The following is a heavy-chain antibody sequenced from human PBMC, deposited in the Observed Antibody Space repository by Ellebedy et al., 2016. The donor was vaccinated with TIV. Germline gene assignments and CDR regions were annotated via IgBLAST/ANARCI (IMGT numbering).Heavy chain of an antibody. V-gene: IGHV3-7*01. D-gene: IGHD2-15*01. Sequence: GGSLRLXCAASGFTFRKFWMHWVRQAPGKGLEWVANINQDATTRYYVDSMKGRFTISRDNAKNSLYLQMNSLRAEDTAVYYCAREIGGGGSAWGQGTLVTVSS. CDR1: GFTFRKFW. CDR3: AREIGGGGSA. CDR2: INQDATTR. J-gene: IGHJ5*02.